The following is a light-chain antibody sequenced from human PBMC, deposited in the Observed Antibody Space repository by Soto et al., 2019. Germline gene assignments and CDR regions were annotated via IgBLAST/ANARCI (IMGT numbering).Light chain of an antibody. CDR3: QQYNNWPPLT. CDR2: DAS. Sequence: EIVMTQSPATLSVSPGDRATLSCRASQSVSSSLAWYQQIPGQAPRLLIYDASTRATGIPARFGGSGSGTEFTLTISSLQSEDFPVYYCQQYNNWPPLTFGGGTKVELK. J-gene: IGKJ4*01. V-gene: IGKV3-15*01. CDR1: QSVSSS.